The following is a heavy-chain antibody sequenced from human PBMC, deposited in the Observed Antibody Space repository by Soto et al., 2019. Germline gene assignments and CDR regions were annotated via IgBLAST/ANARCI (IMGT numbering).Heavy chain of an antibody. V-gene: IGHV4-39*01. CDR2: IYSNGVT. D-gene: IGHD2-8*01. J-gene: IGHJ4*02. CDR3: AIGVYAQWHYPN. CDR1: SGSIGSDNYY. Sequence: QLQLQESGPGLVKPSETLSLTCAVSSGSIGSDNYYWGWIRQPPGKGLDWIGIIYSNGVTSYNPSLTSRVTMAADTSGNQVSLRLSSVTAADTALYYCAIGVYAQWHYPNWGQGTLVTVSS.